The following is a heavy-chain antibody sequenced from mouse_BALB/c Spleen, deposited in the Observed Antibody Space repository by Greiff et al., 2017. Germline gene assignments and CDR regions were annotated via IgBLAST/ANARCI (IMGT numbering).Heavy chain of an antibody. CDR1: GFSFTSYG. V-gene: IGHV2-2*02. Sequence: VKLQESGPGLVQPSQSLSISCTASGFSFTSYGVHWVRQSPGKGLEWLGVIWSGGSTAYYAAILTRLSTSKDNSTSQVFFKMNSLQANDTAIYYCARNSGYYYAMDYWGQGTSVTVSS. D-gene: IGHD1-3*01. J-gene: IGHJ4*01. CDR3: ARNSGYYYAMDY. CDR2: IWSGGST.